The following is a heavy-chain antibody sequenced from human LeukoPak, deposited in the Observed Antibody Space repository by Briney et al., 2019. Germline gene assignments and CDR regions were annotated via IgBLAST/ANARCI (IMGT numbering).Heavy chain of an antibody. D-gene: IGHD1-26*01. Sequence: GSSVKVSCKASGGTFSSYAISWVRQAPGQRLEWMGWINAGNGNTKYSQKFRGRVTITRDTSASTAYMELSSLRSEDTAVYYCASEYSGSYYAFDIWGQGTMVTVSS. V-gene: IGHV1-3*01. CDR2: INAGNGNT. CDR1: GGTFSSYA. J-gene: IGHJ3*02. CDR3: ASEYSGSYYAFDI.